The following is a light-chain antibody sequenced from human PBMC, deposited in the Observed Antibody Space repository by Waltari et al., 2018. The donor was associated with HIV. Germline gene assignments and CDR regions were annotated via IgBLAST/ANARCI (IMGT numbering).Light chain of an antibody. CDR1: NIATKR. CDR2: HDS. Sequence: SELTQAPSVSVATGQTARIMCEGTNIATKRVHWYQPKAGQAPTLVGHHDSDRPSEIPARFSGSNSENPATLTISGVEAGDEADYYCQVWDTFSEHRVFGGGTKLTVL. CDR3: QVWDTFSEHRV. J-gene: IGLJ3*02. V-gene: IGLV3-21*02.